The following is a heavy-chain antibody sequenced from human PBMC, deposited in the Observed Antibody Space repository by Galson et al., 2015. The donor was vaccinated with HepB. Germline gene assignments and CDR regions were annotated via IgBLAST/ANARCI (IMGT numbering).Heavy chain of an antibody. V-gene: IGHV5-51*03. D-gene: IGHD3-22*01. CDR3: ARVFYYDDSGYFFDY. CDR1: GYSFTSYW. Sequence: QSGAEVKKPGESLKVSCKGSGYSFTSYWIGWVRQMPGQGLEWMGIIYPGDSDTRYSPSFQGQVTISADKSSSTAYLQWSSLKASDTAIYYCARVFYYDDSGYFFDYWGQGTLVTVSS. J-gene: IGHJ4*02. CDR2: IYPGDSDT.